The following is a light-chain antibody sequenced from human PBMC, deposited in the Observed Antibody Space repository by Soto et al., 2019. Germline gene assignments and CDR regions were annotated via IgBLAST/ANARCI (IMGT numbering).Light chain of an antibody. Sequence: HSVVTEPPSVGVAQGQKVTISCSGSSSNIGVNSVSWYQQLPGTAPKLLIYDDNKRPSGIPDRFSGSKYGTSATLGMTGFQTGDEADYYCGSWDSSLSAYVFGTGTKVTVL. CDR3: GSWDSSLSAYV. CDR2: DDN. CDR1: SSNIGVNS. V-gene: IGLV1-51*01. J-gene: IGLJ1*01.